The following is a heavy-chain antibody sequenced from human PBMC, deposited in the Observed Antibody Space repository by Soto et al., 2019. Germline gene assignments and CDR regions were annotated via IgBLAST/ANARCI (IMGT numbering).Heavy chain of an antibody. Sequence: EVQVVESGGGLVKPGGSLRLSCAASGFAFSPYGMNWVRQAPGKGLEWVSSISSGGDYIFYADSVKGRFTISRENAKNSLYLQMNSLRAEDAAVYYCARVGGSCSTASCFAYFDSWGQGTLVTVSS. CDR3: ARVGGSCSTASCFAYFDS. D-gene: IGHD2-2*01. CDR1: GFAFSPYG. J-gene: IGHJ4*02. V-gene: IGHV3-21*06. CDR2: ISSGGDYI.